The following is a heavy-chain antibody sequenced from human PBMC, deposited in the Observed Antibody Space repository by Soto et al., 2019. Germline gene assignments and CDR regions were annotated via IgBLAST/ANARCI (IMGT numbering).Heavy chain of an antibody. CDR2: IYWDDDK. Sequence: SGPTLVKPTQTLTLTCTFSGFSLSTSGVGVGWIRQPPGKALEWLALIYWDDDKRYSPSLKSRLTITKDTSKNQVVLTMTNMDPVDTATYYCAHSMEGALAAAAGNFDYWGQGTLVTVSS. CDR1: GFSLSTSGVG. CDR3: AHSMEGALAAAAGNFDY. V-gene: IGHV2-5*02. J-gene: IGHJ4*02. D-gene: IGHD6-13*01.